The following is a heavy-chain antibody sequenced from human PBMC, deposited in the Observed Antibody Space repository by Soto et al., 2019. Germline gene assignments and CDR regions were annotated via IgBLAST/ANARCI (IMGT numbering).Heavy chain of an antibody. CDR1: GGSISSGGYS. Sequence: QLQLQESGSGLVKTSQTLSLTCAVSGGSISSGGYSWSWIRQTPGKGLEWIGYIYHSGSTYYHPSPKSRVTIPVDRSKNQFSLKPSSVTAAETAVYYCARVPSPWGQGTLVTVSS. CDR2: IYHSGST. CDR3: ARVPSP. J-gene: IGHJ5*02. V-gene: IGHV4-30-2*01.